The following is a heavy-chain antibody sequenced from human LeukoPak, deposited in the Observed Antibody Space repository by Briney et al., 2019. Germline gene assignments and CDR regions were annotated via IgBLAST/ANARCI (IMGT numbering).Heavy chain of an antibody. CDR2: IYYSGST. Sequence: PSETLSLTCTVSGGSISSYYWSWIRQPPGKGLEWIGYIYYSGSTNYNPSLKSRVTISVDTSKNQFSLKLSSVTAADTAVYYCARDGCSGGSCYYYNWFDPWGQGTLVTVSS. J-gene: IGHJ5*02. D-gene: IGHD2-15*01. CDR3: ARDGCSGGSCYYYNWFDP. V-gene: IGHV4-59*01. CDR1: GGSISSYY.